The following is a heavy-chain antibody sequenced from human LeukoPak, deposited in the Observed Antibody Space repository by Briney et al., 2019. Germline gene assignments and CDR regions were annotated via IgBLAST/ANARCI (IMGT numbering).Heavy chain of an antibody. D-gene: IGHD3-22*01. CDR1: GYSFTSYW. J-gene: IGHJ5*02. CDR2: IFPGDSDT. V-gene: IGHV5-51*01. CDR3: ARQYYYDSSGYYHRFDP. Sequence: GECLKISCKGSGYSFTSYWTGWVRQMPGKGLEWWGIIFPGDSDTRYSPSFQGQVTISADKSISTAYLQWSSLKASDTAMYYCARQYYYDSSGYYHRFDPWGQGTLVTVSS.